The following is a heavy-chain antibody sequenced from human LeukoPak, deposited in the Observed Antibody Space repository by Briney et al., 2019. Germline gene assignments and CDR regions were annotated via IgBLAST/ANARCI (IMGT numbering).Heavy chain of an antibody. CDR1: GYTFTGYY. J-gene: IGHJ3*02. CDR3: ARVNSSGLDAFDI. CDR2: INPNSGGT. Sequence: GASVKVSCKASGYTFTGYYMHWVRQAPGQWLEWMGWINPNSGGTNYAQKFQGRVTMTRDTSISTAYMELSRLRSDDTAVYYCARVNSSGLDAFDIWGQGTMVTVSS. V-gene: IGHV1-2*02. D-gene: IGHD3-22*01.